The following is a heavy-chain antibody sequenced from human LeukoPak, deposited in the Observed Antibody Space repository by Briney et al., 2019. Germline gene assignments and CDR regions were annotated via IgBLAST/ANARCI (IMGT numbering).Heavy chain of an antibody. Sequence: GGSLRLSCVASRFTFSTYSMNWVRQAPGKGLEWLSYISSSSSYIYYADSVKGRFTISRDNAKNSLYLQMNSLRAEDTAVYYCARGIVGATTDYWGQGTLVTVSS. D-gene: IGHD1-26*01. CDR2: ISSSSSYI. CDR1: RFTFSTYS. V-gene: IGHV3-21*05. CDR3: ARGIVGATTDY. J-gene: IGHJ4*02.